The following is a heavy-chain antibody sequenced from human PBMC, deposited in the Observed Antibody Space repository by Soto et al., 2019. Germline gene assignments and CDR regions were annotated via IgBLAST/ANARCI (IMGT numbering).Heavy chain of an antibody. D-gene: IGHD3-22*01. V-gene: IGHV1-69*06. CDR3: ARWEVYDSSGYYHGPEGAFDI. CDR1: GGTFSSDA. J-gene: IGHJ3*02. Sequence: SVKVSCKASGGTFSSDAISWVRQAPGQGLQWMGAIIPIFGTATYGQKLQGRVTITADKSTSTAYMELSSLRSEDTAVYYCARWEVYDSSGYYHGPEGAFDIWGQGTMVTVSS. CDR2: IIPIFGTA.